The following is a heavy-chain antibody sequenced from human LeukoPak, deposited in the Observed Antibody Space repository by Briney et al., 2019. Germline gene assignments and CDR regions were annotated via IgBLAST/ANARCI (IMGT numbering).Heavy chain of an antibody. CDR1: GESLNNFY. J-gene: IGHJ4*02. CDR3: ARGRMVARY. CDR2: VTQSGSA. D-gene: IGHD2-8*01. V-gene: IGHV4-34*01. Sequence: SETLSLTCAVSGESLNNFYWNWLRQPPGKGLEWIGEVTQSGSANYNPSLKSRVTMLLDTSKTQISLKLTSVTAADTAVYYCARGRMVARYWGQGTLVTVSS.